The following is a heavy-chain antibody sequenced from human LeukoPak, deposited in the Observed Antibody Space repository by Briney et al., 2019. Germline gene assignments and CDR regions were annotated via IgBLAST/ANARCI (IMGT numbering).Heavy chain of an antibody. CDR3: VKDYCSSTSCYMDY. V-gene: IGHV3-43D*03. D-gene: IGHD2-2*02. J-gene: IGHJ4*02. CDR1: EFSFDDYA. Sequence: GGSLRLSCAASEFSFDDYAVHWVRQAPGKGLGWVSFISWNGDTTYYTDSVKGRFTISSDNSKNSQYLQMNSLRPEDTALYYCVKDYCSSTSCYMDYWGQGNLVTVSS. CDR2: ISWNGDTT.